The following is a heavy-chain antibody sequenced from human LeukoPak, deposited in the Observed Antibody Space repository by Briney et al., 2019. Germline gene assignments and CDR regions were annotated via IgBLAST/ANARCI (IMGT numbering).Heavy chain of an antibody. V-gene: IGHV3-11*04. CDR1: GFTFSDYY. CDR2: ISSSGSTI. CDR3: ARDGTGEYYFDY. D-gene: IGHD7-27*01. J-gene: IGHJ4*02. Sequence: PGGSLRLSCAASGFTFSDYYMSWLRQAPGKGLEWGSYISSSGSTIYYADSVKGRFTISRDNAKNSLYLQMHSLRAEDTAVYYCARDGTGEYYFDYWGQGTLVTVSS.